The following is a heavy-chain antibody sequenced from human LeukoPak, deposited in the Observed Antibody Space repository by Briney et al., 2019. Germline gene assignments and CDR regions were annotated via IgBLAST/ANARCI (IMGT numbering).Heavy chain of an antibody. CDR1: GYTFTSYY. Sequence: ASVKVSCKASGYTFTSYYMHWVRQAPGQGLEWMGIINPSGGSTSYAQKFQGRVTMTRDTSTSTVYMELSSLRSEDTAVYYCARDHISIAAADPSGGYFDYWGQGTLVTVSS. J-gene: IGHJ4*02. CDR2: INPSGGST. D-gene: IGHD6-13*01. CDR3: ARDHISIAAADPSGGYFDY. V-gene: IGHV1-46*01.